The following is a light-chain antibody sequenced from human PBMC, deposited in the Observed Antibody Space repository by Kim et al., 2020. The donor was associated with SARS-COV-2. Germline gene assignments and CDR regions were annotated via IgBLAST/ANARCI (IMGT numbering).Light chain of an antibody. V-gene: IGKV1-39*01. CDR1: QSISSY. J-gene: IGKJ2*03. CDR3: QQSYSTPYS. CDR2: DAS. Sequence: SASVGDRVSITCRARQSISSYLNWYQQKPGKAAKLLIYDASSLQSGVPSRFSGSGSGTDFTLTISSLQPEDFATYYCQQSYSTPYSFGQGTKLEI.